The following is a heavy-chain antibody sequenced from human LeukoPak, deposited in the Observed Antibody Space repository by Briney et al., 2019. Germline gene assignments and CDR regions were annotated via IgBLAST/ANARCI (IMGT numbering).Heavy chain of an antibody. V-gene: IGHV3-7*01. CDR3: ARDKARGLGYSYSKSGNYFDY. J-gene: IGHJ4*02. CDR2: IKQDGSEK. D-gene: IGHD5-18*01. CDR1: GFTFSSYE. Sequence: GGSLRLSCAASGFTFSSYEMNWVRQAPGKGLEWVANIKQDGSEKYYVDSVKGRFTISRDNAKNSLYLQMNSLRAEDTAVYSCARDKARGLGYSYSKSGNYFDYWGQGTLVTVSS.